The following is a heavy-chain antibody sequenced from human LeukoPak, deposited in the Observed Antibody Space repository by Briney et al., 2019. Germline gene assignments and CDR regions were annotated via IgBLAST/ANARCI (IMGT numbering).Heavy chain of an antibody. Sequence: GASVTVSCKPSVYTFTTFGITWVRRAPGQRLEWMGWISTYFGYTKFAPKFQGRVTLTTDTSTSTAYMELRSLTYDDTAVYYCARDLNLDGFGEFLFDYWGQGSLVTVSS. D-gene: IGHD3-10*01. J-gene: IGHJ4*02. V-gene: IGHV1-18*01. CDR1: VYTFTTFG. CDR3: ARDLNLDGFGEFLFDY. CDR2: ISTYFGYT.